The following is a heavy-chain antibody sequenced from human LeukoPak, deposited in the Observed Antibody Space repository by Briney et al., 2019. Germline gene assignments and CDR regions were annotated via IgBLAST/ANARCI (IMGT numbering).Heavy chain of an antibody. J-gene: IGHJ4*02. CDR3: ATGFYCGGDCYPNFDY. D-gene: IGHD2-21*02. CDR2: FDLEDGET. CDR1: GYTLTELS. V-gene: IGHV1-24*01. Sequence: ASVKVSCKVSGYTLTELSMHWVRQAPGKGLEWMGGFDLEDGETIYAQKFQGRVTMTEDTSTDTAYMELSSLRSEDTAVYYCATGFYCGGDCYPNFDYWGQGTLVTVSS.